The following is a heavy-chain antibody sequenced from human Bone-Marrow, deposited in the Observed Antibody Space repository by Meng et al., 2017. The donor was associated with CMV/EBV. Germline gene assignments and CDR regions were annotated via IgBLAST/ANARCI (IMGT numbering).Heavy chain of an antibody. V-gene: IGHV3-30*02. Sequence: GESLKISCAASGFTFSSYGMHLVRQAPGKGLEWVAFIRYDGSNKYYADSVKGRFTISRDNSKNTLYLQMNSLRAEDTAVYYCARDGDSTNGGMDVWGQGATVTVSS. CDR2: IRYDGSNK. J-gene: IGHJ6*02. CDR1: GFTFSSYG. CDR3: ARDGDSTNGGMDV. D-gene: IGHD2-8*01.